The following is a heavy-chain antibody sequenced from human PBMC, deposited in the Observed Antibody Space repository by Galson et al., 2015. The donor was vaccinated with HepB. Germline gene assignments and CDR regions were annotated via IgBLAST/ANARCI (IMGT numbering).Heavy chain of an antibody. CDR3: ARGGGHCGSASCHPFEY. CDR1: AGSFSGYH. V-gene: IGHV4-34*01. D-gene: IGHD2-2*01. Sequence: LSLTCAVYAGSFSGYHWTWIRQPPGKGLEWIGEIFHSGTTQYNASLKSRVIISVATSQNQFSLGLNSVTAADTAVYFWARGGGHCGSASCHPFEYWGQGTLVTVSS. CDR2: IFHSGTT. J-gene: IGHJ4*02.